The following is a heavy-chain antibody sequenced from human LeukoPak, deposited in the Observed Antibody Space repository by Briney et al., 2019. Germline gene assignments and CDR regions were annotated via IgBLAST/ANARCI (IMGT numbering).Heavy chain of an antibody. CDR2: INHSGST. Sequence: SETLSLTCAVYGGSFSGYYWSWIRQPPGKGLEWIGEINHSGSTNYNPSLKSRVTISVDTSKNQFSLDLSSVTAADTAVYYCARKGITIFGVVKGFDYWGKGTLVTVSS. CDR3: ARKGITIFGVVKGFDY. CDR1: GGSFSGYY. V-gene: IGHV4-34*01. D-gene: IGHD3-3*01. J-gene: IGHJ4*02.